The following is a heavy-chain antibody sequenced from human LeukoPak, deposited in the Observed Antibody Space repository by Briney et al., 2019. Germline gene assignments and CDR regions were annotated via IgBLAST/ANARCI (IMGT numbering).Heavy chain of an antibody. CDR2: TYYRSKWYN. J-gene: IGHJ5*02. CDR3: ARYSSSSPGWFDP. Sequence: SHTLSLTCAISGDSVSSNSAAWNWIRRSPSRGLEWLGRTYYRSKWYNDYAVSVKSRITINPDTSKNQFSLQLNSVTPEDTAVYYCARYSSSSPGWFDPWGQGTLVTVSS. D-gene: IGHD6-13*01. CDR1: GDSVSSNSAA. V-gene: IGHV6-1*01.